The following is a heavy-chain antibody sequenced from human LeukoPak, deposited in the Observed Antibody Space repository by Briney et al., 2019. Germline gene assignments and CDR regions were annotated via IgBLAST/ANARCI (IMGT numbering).Heavy chain of an antibody. D-gene: IGHD5-12*01. CDR1: RFYFSTYD. J-gene: IGHJ4*02. V-gene: IGHV3-48*03. CDR3: ASAHGGSGYDRPFDY. Sequence: GGSLRLYCTASRFYFSTYDMNWVRQVPGKGLEWVSYIDSSASTTYYAGSVQGRFTISRDNAKNSLYLQMRSLRVEDTAFYYCASAHGGSGYDRPFDYWGQGTLVTVSS. CDR2: IDSSASTT.